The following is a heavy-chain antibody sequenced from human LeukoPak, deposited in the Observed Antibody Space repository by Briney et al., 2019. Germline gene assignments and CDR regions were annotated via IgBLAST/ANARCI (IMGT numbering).Heavy chain of an antibody. CDR2: INAANGNT. CDR1: GFTFTTYT. Sequence: ASVKVSCKTSGFTFTTYTVHWVRQAPEQRLEWMGWINAANGNTQYSQKFQGRVTITRDTSASTAYMELSSLRSEDTAVYYCARGAPIRVAVAATFDPWGQGTLVTVPS. V-gene: IGHV1-3*01. D-gene: IGHD6-19*01. CDR3: ARGAPIRVAVAATFDP. J-gene: IGHJ5*02.